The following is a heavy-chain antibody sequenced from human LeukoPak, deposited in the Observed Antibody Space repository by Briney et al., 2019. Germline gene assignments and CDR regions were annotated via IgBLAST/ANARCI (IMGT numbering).Heavy chain of an antibody. J-gene: IGHJ4*02. CDR2: FDPEDGET. CDR1: GYTLTELS. D-gene: IGHD6-19*01. V-gene: IGHV1-24*01. Sequence: ASVNVSCRVSGYTLTELSMHWVRQAPGKGLEWMGGFDPEDGETIYAQKFQGRVTMTEDTSTDTAYMGLSSLRSEDTAVYYCATEIAVAGTNYFDYWGQGTLVTVSS. CDR3: ATEIAVAGTNYFDY.